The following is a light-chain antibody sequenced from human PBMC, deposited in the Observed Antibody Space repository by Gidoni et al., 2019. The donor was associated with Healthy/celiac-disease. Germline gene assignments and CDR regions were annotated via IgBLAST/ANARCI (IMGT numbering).Light chain of an antibody. Sequence: QSVLTQPPSLSGAPGQRVTISCTGSSSNIWAGYAVHWNQQLPGTAPKLLIYGNSNRPSGVPDRFSGSKSGTSASLAITGLQAEDEADYYCQSYDSSLSGSVFGGGTKLTVL. CDR2: GNS. CDR1: SSNIWAGYA. CDR3: QSYDSSLSGSV. J-gene: IGLJ2*01. V-gene: IGLV1-40*01.